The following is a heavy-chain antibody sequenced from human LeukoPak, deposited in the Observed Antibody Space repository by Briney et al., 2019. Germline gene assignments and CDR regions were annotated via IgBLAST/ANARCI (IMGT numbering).Heavy chain of an antibody. D-gene: IGHD5-12*01. CDR3: AKGAYDYIEMGYFDY. CDR1: GFTFSSFA. V-gene: IGHV3-23*01. CDR2: VSDNT. J-gene: IGHJ4*02. Sequence: GGSLRLSCAASGFTFSSFALSWVRHAPEQGLGWGSTVSDNTYYADSVRGRFTISRDNSKNTLYLQMNSLRAEDTAVYYCAKGAYDYIEMGYFDYWGQGTLVTVSS.